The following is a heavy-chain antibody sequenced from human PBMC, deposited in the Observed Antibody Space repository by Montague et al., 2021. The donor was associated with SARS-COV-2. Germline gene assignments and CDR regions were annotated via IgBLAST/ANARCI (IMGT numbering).Heavy chain of an antibody. CDR1: GDSLNNYH. J-gene: IGHJ4*02. CDR3: ARVPTNYDILTGRYYFDH. D-gene: IGHD3-9*01. V-gene: IGHV4-59*01. CDR2: TSYSGST. Sequence: SETLSLTCIVSGDSLNNYHWSWIRQPPGKGLEWIGYTSYSGSTRHNSSLTSRLTMSLDTAKNQISLELTSVTAADTAIYYCARVPTNYDILTGRYYFDHWGQGTLVTVSS.